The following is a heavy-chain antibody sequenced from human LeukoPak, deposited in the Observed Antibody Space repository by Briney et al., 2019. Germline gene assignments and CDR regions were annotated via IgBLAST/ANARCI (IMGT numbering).Heavy chain of an antibody. CDR3: ARDLGGDY. D-gene: IGHD3-16*01. CDR2: INPNNGGT. V-gene: IGHV1-2*02. J-gene: IGHJ4*02. Sequence: ASVKVSRKASVYTXTGYYMHWMRQAPAQGLERMGCINPNNGGTNYAQKFQGRVTMTRDTSISTAYMELRSLRSDDTAVYYCARDLGGDYWGQGTLVTVSS. CDR1: VYTXTGYY.